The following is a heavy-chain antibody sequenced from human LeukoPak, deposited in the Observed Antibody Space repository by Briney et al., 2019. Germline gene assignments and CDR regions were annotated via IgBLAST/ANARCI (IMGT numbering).Heavy chain of an antibody. J-gene: IGHJ5*02. Sequence: ASVKLSFKSSGYTCTIYDINWVRQATGQGLEWMGLMNPNSSNTGYAQKFQGRVTMTRNTSISTAYMELSSLRSEDTAVYYCARGYSRTYDREGNWFDPWGQGTLVSVSS. CDR3: ARGYSRTYDREGNWFDP. V-gene: IGHV1-8*01. D-gene: IGHD6-13*01. CDR1: GYTCTIYD. CDR2: MNPNSSNT.